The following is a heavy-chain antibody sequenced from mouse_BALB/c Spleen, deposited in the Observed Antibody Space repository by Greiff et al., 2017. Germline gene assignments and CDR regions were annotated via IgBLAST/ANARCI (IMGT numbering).Heavy chain of an antibody. CDR2: ISYSGST. V-gene: IGHV3-2*02. D-gene: IGHD2-4*01. CDR1: GYSITSDYA. J-gene: IGHJ3*01. Sequence: EVNLVESGPGLVKPSQSLSLTCTVTGYSITSDYAWNWIRQFPGNKLEWMGYISYSGSTSYNPSLKSRISITRDTSKNQFFLQLNSVTTEDTATYYCARWVKINYDYSWFAYWGQGTLVTVSA. CDR3: ARWVKINYDYSWFAY.